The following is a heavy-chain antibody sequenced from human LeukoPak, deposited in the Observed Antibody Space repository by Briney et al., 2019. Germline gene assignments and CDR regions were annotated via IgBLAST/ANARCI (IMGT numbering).Heavy chain of an antibody. J-gene: IGHJ4*02. D-gene: IGHD4-17*01. V-gene: IGHV1-69*04. CDR3: ARDPTIDGDYPDY. CDR1: VGTFSRYA. Sequence: SVKVSCKASVGTFSRYAISWVRQAPGQGLEWMGRIIPILGIANYAQKFQRRVTITADKSTSTAYMELSSLRSEDTAVYYCARDPTIDGDYPDYWGQGTLVTVSS. CDR2: IIPILGIA.